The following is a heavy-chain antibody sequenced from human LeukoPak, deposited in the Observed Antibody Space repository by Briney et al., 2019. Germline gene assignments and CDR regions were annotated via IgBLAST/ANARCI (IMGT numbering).Heavy chain of an antibody. CDR2: ITYDGSNK. Sequence: GGSLRLSCTTTGFTSSSYGMHWVRQAPGKGLEGVAVITYDGSNKYYADSVKGRFTISRDNSKNTLYLQMNSLKTEDTAVYYCAREGYNWNLPVYWGQGTLVTVSS. J-gene: IGHJ4*02. CDR3: AREGYNWNLPVY. D-gene: IGHD1-20*01. CDR1: GFTSSSYG. V-gene: IGHV3-30*03.